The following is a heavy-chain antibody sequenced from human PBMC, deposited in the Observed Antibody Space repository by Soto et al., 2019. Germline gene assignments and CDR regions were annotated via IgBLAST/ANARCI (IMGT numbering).Heavy chain of an antibody. CDR1: GFTFSDYA. V-gene: IGHV3-23*01. CDR2: IRGSGGGT. Sequence: EVQLLESGGGLVQPGGSLRLSCTASGFTFSDYAMSWVRQAPGKGLEWVSGIRGSGGGTYYAGSVKGRFTISRDNSKNTLYLQLNSLRAEDTAVYYCAKALGYCSGTSFYGSNDYMDVWGKGTTVTVSS. D-gene: IGHD2-2*01. J-gene: IGHJ6*03. CDR3: AKALGYCSGTSFYGSNDYMDV.